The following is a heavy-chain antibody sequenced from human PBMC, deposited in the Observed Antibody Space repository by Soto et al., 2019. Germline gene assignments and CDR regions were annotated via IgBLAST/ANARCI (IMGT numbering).Heavy chain of an antibody. CDR2: IIPIFGTA. CDR1: GGTFSSYA. J-gene: IGHJ5*02. CDR3: ARSPVVVITTYWFDP. V-gene: IGHV1-69*13. D-gene: IGHD3-22*01. Sequence: SVKVSCKASGGTFSSYAISWVRQAPGQGLEWMGGIIPIFGTANYAQKFQGRVTITADESTSTAYMELSSLRSEDTAVYYCARSPVVVITTYWFDPWGQGTLVTVSS.